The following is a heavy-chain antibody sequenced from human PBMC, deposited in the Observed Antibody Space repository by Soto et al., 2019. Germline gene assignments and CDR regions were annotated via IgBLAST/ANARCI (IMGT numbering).Heavy chain of an antibody. CDR3: VREDWHRFDS. CDR1: GFMFRAYW. D-gene: IGHD2-21*01. V-gene: IGHV3-7*01. CDR2: ISGGASDK. Sequence: EVELVESGGRLVQPGGSLRLFCAASGFMFRAYWMSWVRQTPGKGLEWVATISGGASDKFYVDSVKGRFTVSRDDAKNSVYLQMNSLRDEDTAVYYCVREDWHRFDSWGQGTLVTVSS. J-gene: IGHJ4*02.